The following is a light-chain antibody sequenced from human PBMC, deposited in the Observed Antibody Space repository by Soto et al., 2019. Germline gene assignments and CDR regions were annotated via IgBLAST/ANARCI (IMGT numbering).Light chain of an antibody. J-gene: IGKJ1*01. V-gene: IGKV3-20*01. CDR3: QQYCQQYGTSPPSWT. CDR2: WAS. CDR1: QSVSSRY. Sequence: ESVLTQSPGTLSLSPGERATLSCRASQSVSSRYLAWYQQKPGQAPRLLIYWASSRATGIPDRFSGTGSGTDFTLTISRLEPEDFAVYYCQQYCQQYGTSPPSWTFGQGTKGEVK.